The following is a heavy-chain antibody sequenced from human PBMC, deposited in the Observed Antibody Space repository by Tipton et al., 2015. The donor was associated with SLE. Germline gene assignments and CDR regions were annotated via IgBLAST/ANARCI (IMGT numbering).Heavy chain of an antibody. J-gene: IGHJ4*02. CDR3: ATWYKSTWYYGFDY. V-gene: IGHV4-4*09. Sequence: TLSLTCTVSGGSIGSFYWSWIRQPPGKGLEWIGYIYDSGSTNYNPSLKSRVTLSVDTSKNQFSLKLSSVTAADTAVYYCATWYKSTWYYGFDYWGQGTLVTVSP. CDR2: IYDSGST. CDR1: GGSIGSFY. D-gene: IGHD6-13*01.